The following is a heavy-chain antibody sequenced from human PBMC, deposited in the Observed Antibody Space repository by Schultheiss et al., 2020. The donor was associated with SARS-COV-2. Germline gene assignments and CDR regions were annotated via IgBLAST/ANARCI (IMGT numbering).Heavy chain of an antibody. CDR2: ISSSSSYI. CDR1: GFTFSGSA. CDR3: ARDWGIAAAGTFQEFDP. Sequence: GGSLRLSCAASGFTFSGSAMHWVRQAPGKGLEWVSSISSSSSYIYYADSVKGRFTISRDNAKNSLYLQMNSLRAEDTAVYYCARDWGIAAAGTFQEFDPWGQGTLVTVSS. V-gene: IGHV3-21*01. J-gene: IGHJ5*02. D-gene: IGHD6-13*01.